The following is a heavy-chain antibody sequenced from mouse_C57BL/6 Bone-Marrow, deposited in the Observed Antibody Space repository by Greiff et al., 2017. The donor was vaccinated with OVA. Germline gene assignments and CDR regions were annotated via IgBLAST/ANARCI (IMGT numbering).Heavy chain of an antibody. Sequence: VQLQQSGAELVRPGTSVKVSCKASGYAFTNYLIEWVKQRPGQGLEWIGVINPGSGGTNYNEKFKGKATLTADKSSSTAYMQLSSLTSEDSAVYFCAREGNYGNYYYFDYWGQGTTLTVSS. CDR3: AREGNYGNYYYFDY. V-gene: IGHV1-54*01. D-gene: IGHD2-1*01. CDR1: GYAFTNYL. CDR2: INPGSGGT. J-gene: IGHJ2*01.